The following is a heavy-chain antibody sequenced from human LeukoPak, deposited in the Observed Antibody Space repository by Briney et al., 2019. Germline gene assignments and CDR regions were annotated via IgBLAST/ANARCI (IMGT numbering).Heavy chain of an antibody. CDR3: ARVPSSGYYGNWFDP. D-gene: IGHD3-22*01. CDR2: IIPILGIA. V-gene: IGHV1-69*04. Sequence: SVKVSCKASGGTFSSYAISWVRQAPGQGLEWMGRIIPILGIANYAQKFQGRVTITADKSTSTAYMELSSLRSEDTAVYYCARVPSSGYYGNWFDPWGQGTLVTVTS. J-gene: IGHJ5*02. CDR1: GGTFSSYA.